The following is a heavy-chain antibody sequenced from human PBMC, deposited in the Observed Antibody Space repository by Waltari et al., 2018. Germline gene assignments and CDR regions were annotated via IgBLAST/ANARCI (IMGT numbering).Heavy chain of an antibody. CDR3: ASMAAEYFQH. CDR1: GFTFSSYS. J-gene: IGHJ1*01. V-gene: IGHV3-21*01. CDR2: ISRSSSYI. D-gene: IGHD3-10*01. Sequence: EVQLVESGGGLVKPGGSLRLSCAASGFTFSSYSMNWVRQARGKGLAWVSSISRSSSYIYYADSEKGRFTISRDNAKNSLYLQMNSLRAEDTAVYYCASMAAEYFQHWGQGTLVTVSS.